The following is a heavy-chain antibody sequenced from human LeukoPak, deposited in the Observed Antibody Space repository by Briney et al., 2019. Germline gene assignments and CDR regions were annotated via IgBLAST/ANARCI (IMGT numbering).Heavy chain of an antibody. D-gene: IGHD1-1*01. CDR2: ISGSGDTT. CDR1: AFTFSSYA. Sequence: GGSLRLSCAASAFTFSSYAMSWVRQAPGKGLEWVSLISGSGDTTYYADSVKGRFTISRDNSKNTLYLQVYSLRADDTAIYYCAKNADPQLERPLDYWGQGTLVTVSS. J-gene: IGHJ4*02. CDR3: AKNADPQLERPLDY. V-gene: IGHV3-23*01.